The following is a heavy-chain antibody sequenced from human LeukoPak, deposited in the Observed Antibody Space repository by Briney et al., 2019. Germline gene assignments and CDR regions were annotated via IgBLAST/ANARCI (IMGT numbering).Heavy chain of an antibody. D-gene: IGHD2-15*01. CDR2: INHSGST. CDR3: ARSQGIVDY. CDR1: GGSFSGYY. V-gene: IGHV4-34*01. Sequence: SETLSLTCAVYGGSFSGYYWSWIRQPPGKGLEWIGEINHSGSTNYNPSLKSRVTISVDTSKNQFSLKLRSVTAADTAVYDCARSQGIVDYWGQGTLVTVSS. J-gene: IGHJ4*02.